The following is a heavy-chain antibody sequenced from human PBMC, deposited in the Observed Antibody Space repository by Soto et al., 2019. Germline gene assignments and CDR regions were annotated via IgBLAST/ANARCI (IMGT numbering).Heavy chain of an antibody. J-gene: IGHJ4*02. CDR1: GGSISSYY. CDR2: IYYSGST. Sequence: PSETLSLTCTVSGGSISSYYWSWIRQPPGKGLEWIGYIYYSGSTNYNPSLKSRVTISVDTSKNQFSLRLSSVTAADTAVYYCARGNIAAAGGTFDYWGQGTLVTVSS. D-gene: IGHD6-13*01. V-gene: IGHV4-59*01. CDR3: ARGNIAAAGGTFDY.